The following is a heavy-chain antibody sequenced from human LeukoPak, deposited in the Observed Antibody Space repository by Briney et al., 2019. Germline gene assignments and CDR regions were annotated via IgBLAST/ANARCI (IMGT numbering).Heavy chain of an antibody. D-gene: IGHD2-2*01. J-gene: IGHJ6*03. CDR1: GFTFSSYW. CDR2: IKQDGSEK. Sequence: PGGSLRLSCAASGFTFSSYWMSWVRQAPGKGLEWVANIKQDGSEKYYVDSVKGRFTISRDNAKNSLYLQMNSLRAEDTAVYYCASGLTRGYSYYMDVWGNGTTVT. CDR3: ASGLTRGYSYYMDV. V-gene: IGHV3-7*01.